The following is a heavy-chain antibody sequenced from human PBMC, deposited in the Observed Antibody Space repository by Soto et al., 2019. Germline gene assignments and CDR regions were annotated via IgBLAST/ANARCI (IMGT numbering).Heavy chain of an antibody. D-gene: IGHD1-1*01. J-gene: IGHJ6*02. V-gene: IGHV1-3*01. CDR3: ARGKGMEENYYYYGMDV. CDR1: GYTFSTYA. CDR2: INGGNGHT. Sequence: AASVKVSRKASGYTFSTYALHWVRQAPGQGLEWMGWINGGNGHTRYSQKFKDRVTISRDTPASTAYMELSGLRSEDTAVYYCARGKGMEENYYYYGMDVWGQGTTVTVSS.